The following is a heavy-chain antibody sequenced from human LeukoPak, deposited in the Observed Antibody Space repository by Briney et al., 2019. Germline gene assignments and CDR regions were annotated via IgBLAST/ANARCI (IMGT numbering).Heavy chain of an antibody. V-gene: IGHV3-30-3*01. CDR2: ISYDGSNK. D-gene: IGHD3-22*01. Sequence: RGSLRLSCAASGFTFSSYAMHWVRQAPGKGLEWVAVISYDGSNKYYADSVKGRFTISRDNSKNTLYLQMNSLRAEDTAVYYCARGAYTYYYDSSGYYSLDYWGQGTLVTVSS. J-gene: IGHJ4*02. CDR1: GFTFSSYA. CDR3: ARGAYTYYYDSSGYYSLDY.